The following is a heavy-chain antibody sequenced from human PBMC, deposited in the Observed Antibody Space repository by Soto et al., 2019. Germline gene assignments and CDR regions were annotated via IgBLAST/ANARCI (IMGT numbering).Heavy chain of an antibody. CDR2: ISYDGSNK. CDR3: AKIAYIVVVTDLHGMAG. V-gene: IGHV3-30*18. D-gene: IGHD2-21*02. J-gene: IGHJ6*02. Sequence: PGRTLRISCASYGFTCSSYGMHWVRQAPGKGLEWVAVISYDGSNKYYADSVKGRFTISRDNSKNTLYLQMNSLRAEDTAVYYCAKIAYIVVVTDLHGMAGWGQGATITGSS. CDR1: GFTCSSYG.